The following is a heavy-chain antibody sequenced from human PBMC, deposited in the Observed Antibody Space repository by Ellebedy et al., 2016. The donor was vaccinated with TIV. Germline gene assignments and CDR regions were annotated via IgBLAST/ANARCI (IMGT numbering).Heavy chain of an antibody. D-gene: IGHD1-14*01. J-gene: IGHJ4*02. CDR3: ASGPNQYFFDY. CDR2: IYYTGST. Sequence: MPSETLSITCTVSGDSIRSYYWSWIRQPPGKGLEWIGYIYYTGSTNYNPSLKSRLTISVDTSKNQFSLKLTSVTAADTAVYYCASGPNQYFFDYWGQGTLVTVSS. V-gene: IGHV4-59*01. CDR1: GDSIRSYY.